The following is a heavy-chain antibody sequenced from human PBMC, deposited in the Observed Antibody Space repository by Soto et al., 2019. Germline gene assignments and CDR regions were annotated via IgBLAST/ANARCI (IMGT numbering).Heavy chain of an antibody. Sequence: SETLSLTCTVSGGSISSGDYYWSWIRQPRAKGLEWIGYIYYSGSTYYNPSLKWRGTISLDTSKNQFSLNLSSVTAADTAVYYSARELVAATLYNNWFDPWGQGTLVTVSS. J-gene: IGHJ5*02. CDR2: IYYSGST. CDR3: ARELVAATLYNNWFDP. D-gene: IGHD2-15*01. CDR1: GGSISSGDYY. V-gene: IGHV4-30-4*01.